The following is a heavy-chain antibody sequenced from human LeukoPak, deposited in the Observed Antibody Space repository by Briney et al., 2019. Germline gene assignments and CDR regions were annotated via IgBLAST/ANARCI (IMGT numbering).Heavy chain of an antibody. D-gene: IGHD3-3*01. J-gene: IGHJ5*02. CDR2: INPNSGDT. CDR1: GYTLNAYF. Sequence: ASVKVSCKASGYTLNAYFMHWVRQAPGQGLEWMGWINPNSGDTNYAQKFQGRVTMTTDTSINTVYMEVSRLKSDDTAVYYCARDLWSGSHNWFDPWGQGTLVTVSS. V-gene: IGHV1-2*02. CDR3: ARDLWSGSHNWFDP.